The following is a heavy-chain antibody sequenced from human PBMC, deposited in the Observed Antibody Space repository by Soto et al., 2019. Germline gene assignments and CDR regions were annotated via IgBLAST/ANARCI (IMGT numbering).Heavy chain of an antibody. Sequence: QVQLVQSGAEVKKPGSSVKVSCKASGGTFSSYAISWVRQAPGQGLEWMGGIIPIFGTANYAQKFQGRVTITADESTSTAYMELSSLRSEDTAVYYCASYVRGCYPPFENFDYWGQGTLVTVSS. J-gene: IGHJ4*02. CDR2: IIPIFGTA. D-gene: IGHD2-8*01. CDR3: ASYVRGCYPPFENFDY. CDR1: GGTFSSYA. V-gene: IGHV1-69*12.